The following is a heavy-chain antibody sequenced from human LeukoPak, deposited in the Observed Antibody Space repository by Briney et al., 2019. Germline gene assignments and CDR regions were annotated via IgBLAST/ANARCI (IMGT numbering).Heavy chain of an antibody. D-gene: IGHD2-8*01. CDR1: GYTFTGYD. Sequence: ASVKVSCKASGYTFTGYDIIWVRQAPGQGLEWMGRISAYNGNTNYAQKLQGRVTMTTDTSTSTAHMDLRSLRSDDTAVYYCAVGPGLLMVYTTWGQGTLVTVSS. CDR2: ISAYNGNT. V-gene: IGHV1-18*01. CDR3: AVGPGLLMVYTT. J-gene: IGHJ5*02.